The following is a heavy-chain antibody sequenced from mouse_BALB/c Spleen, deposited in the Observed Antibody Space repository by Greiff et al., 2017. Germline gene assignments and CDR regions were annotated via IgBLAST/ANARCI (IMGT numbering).Heavy chain of an antibody. D-gene: IGHD2-4*01. CDR3: TRSGYDYDEGFDY. J-gene: IGHJ2*01. CDR2: IYPGNSDT. Sequence: EVQLQQSGTVLARPGASVKMSCKASGYSFTSYWMHWVKQRPGQGLEWIGAIYPGNSDTSYNQKFKGKAKLTAVTSASTAYMELSSLTNEDSAVYYCTRSGYDYDEGFDYWGQGTTLTVSS. CDR1: GYSFTSYW. V-gene: IGHV1-5*01.